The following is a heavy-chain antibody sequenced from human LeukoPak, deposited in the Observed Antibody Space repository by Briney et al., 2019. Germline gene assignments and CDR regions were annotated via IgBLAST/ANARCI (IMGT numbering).Heavy chain of an antibody. CDR2: ISGSGGST. CDR3: AKAGYSIRSGYFDY. J-gene: IGHJ4*02. CDR1: GFTFSSYW. Sequence: PGGSLRLSCAASGFTFSSYWMSWVRQAPGKGLEWVSAISGSGGSTYYADSVKGRFTISRDNSKNTLYLQMNSLRAEDTAVYYCAKAGYSIRSGYFDYWGQGTLVTVSS. D-gene: IGHD6-13*01. V-gene: IGHV3-23*01.